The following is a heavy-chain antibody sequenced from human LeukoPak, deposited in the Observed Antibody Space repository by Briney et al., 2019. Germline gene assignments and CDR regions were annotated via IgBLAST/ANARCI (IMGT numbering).Heavy chain of an antibody. J-gene: IGHJ4*02. CDR1: GFTFSDYY. D-gene: IGHD5-24*01. Sequence: GGSLRLSCVASGFTFSDYYMSWIRQAPGKGLEWVSYISSSGSTIYYADSVKGRFTISRDNAKNSLYLQMNSLRAEDTAVYYCARERWLQLGYFDYWGQGTLVTVSS. CDR3: ARERWLQLGYFDY. CDR2: ISSSGSTI. V-gene: IGHV3-11*01.